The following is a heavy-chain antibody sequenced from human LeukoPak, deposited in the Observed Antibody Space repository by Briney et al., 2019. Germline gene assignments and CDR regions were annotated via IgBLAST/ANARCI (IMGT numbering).Heavy chain of an antibody. CDR1: GGSLSSYY. V-gene: IGHV4-59*01. CDR3: ASLGGDYYDRGYYFDY. D-gene: IGHD3-22*01. J-gene: IGHJ4*02. CDR2: IYYSGST. Sequence: PSETLSLTCTVSGGSLSSYYWCWIRQPPGEGLEWIGYIYYSGSTNYNPSLKSRVTISVDTSKNQFSLKLSSVTAADTAVYYCASLGGDYYDRGYYFDYWGQGTLVTVSS.